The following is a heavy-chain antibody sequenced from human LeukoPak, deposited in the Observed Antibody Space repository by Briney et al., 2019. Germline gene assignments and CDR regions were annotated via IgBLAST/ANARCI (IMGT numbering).Heavy chain of an antibody. D-gene: IGHD3-16*02. Sequence: GGSLRLSCAASGFTFSSYAMSWVRQAPGKGLEWVSAIIGSGGSTYYADSLKGRFTISRDNPKNTLYLQMNSLRAEDTAVYYCAKDYRGDMITFGGVIDPYWGQGTLVTVSS. CDR2: IIGSGGST. CDR3: AKDYRGDMITFGGVIDPY. CDR1: GFTFSSYA. V-gene: IGHV3-23*01. J-gene: IGHJ4*02.